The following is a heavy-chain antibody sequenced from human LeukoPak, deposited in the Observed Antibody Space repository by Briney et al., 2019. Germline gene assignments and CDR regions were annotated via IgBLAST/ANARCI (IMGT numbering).Heavy chain of an antibody. CDR1: GGSISSSSYY. D-gene: IGHD6-19*01. V-gene: IGHV4-39*01. Sequence: SETLSLTCTVSGGSISSSSYYWGWIRQPPGKGLEWIGSTYYSGSTYYNPSLKSRVTISVDTSKNQFSLKLSSVTAADTAVYYCARRQPSSGWYGGGTNWFDPWGQGTLVTVSS. CDR3: ARRQPSSGWYGGGTNWFDP. CDR2: TYYSGST. J-gene: IGHJ5*02.